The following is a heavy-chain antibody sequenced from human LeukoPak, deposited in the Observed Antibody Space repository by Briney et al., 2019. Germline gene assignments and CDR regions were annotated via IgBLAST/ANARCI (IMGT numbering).Heavy chain of an antibody. Sequence: GGSLRLSCAASGFIVSSQYMSWVRQAPGKGLEWVSSITSSSSYIYYADSVKGRFTISRDNAKNSLYLQMNSPRAEDTAVYYCAREMLAAVAAQSWGQGTLVTVSS. CDR3: AREMLAAVAAQS. CDR2: ITSSSSYI. D-gene: IGHD6-19*01. CDR1: GFIVSSQY. J-gene: IGHJ5*02. V-gene: IGHV3-21*01.